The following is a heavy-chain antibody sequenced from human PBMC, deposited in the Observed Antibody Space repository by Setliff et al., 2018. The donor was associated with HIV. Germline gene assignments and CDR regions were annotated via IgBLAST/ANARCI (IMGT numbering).Heavy chain of an antibody. Sequence: GASVKVSCKASGYTFTTSGFNWVRQAPGQGLEWMGWISASSDNTNYAQKFQGRVTLTTDTSTNTVYMELKSLRSDDTAVYFCARGQLDRHLRSDVPFDIWGQGTMVTVSS. CDR3: ARGQLDRHLRSDVPFDI. D-gene: IGHD1-1*01. CDR2: ISASSDNT. CDR1: GYTFTTSG. V-gene: IGHV1-18*01. J-gene: IGHJ3*02.